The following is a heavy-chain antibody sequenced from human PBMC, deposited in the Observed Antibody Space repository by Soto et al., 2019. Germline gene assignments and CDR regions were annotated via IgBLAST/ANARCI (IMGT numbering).Heavy chain of an antibody. Sequence: QLQLQESGPGLVKPSETLSLTCTVSGGSISSSSYYWGWIRQPPGKGLGWIGSIYYSGSTYYNPSLNSRVTIAVDTSKNQFSLKLSSVTAADTAAYYCARQSGKVAATPGWFDPWGQGTLVTVSS. CDR1: GGSISSSSYY. CDR3: ARQSGKVAATPGWFDP. V-gene: IGHV4-39*01. CDR2: IYYSGST. J-gene: IGHJ5*02. D-gene: IGHD2-15*01.